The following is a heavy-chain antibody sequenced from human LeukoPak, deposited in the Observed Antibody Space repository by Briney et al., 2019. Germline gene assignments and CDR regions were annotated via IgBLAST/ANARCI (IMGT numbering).Heavy chain of an antibody. CDR3: ARHYYDRSDSYSFDC. CDR2: IFSSGST. D-gene: IGHD3-22*01. J-gene: IGHJ4*02. Sequence: PSETLSLTCTVSGGSISGYYWSWIRQPPGKGLEWIGYIFSSGSTNYNPSLKSRVTISEDTSVNQFSLKLSSVTAADTAVYYCARHYYDRSDSYSFDCWGQGTLVTVSS. V-gene: IGHV4-59*08. CDR1: GGSISGYY.